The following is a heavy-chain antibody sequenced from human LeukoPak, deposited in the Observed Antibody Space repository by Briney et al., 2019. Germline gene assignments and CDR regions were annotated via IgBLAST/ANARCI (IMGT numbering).Heavy chain of an antibody. D-gene: IGHD3-16*02. Sequence: GGSLRLSCAASGFTFSGPAMHWVRQASGKGLEWVGRIRSKANSYATAYAASGTGILTISRDDSKNTAYLQMNSLKTEDTAVYYCTRRGPITFGGVIVENWGQGTLVTVSS. CDR1: GFTFSGPA. CDR2: IRSKANSYAT. V-gene: IGHV3-73*01. J-gene: IGHJ4*02. CDR3: TRRGPITFGGVIVEN.